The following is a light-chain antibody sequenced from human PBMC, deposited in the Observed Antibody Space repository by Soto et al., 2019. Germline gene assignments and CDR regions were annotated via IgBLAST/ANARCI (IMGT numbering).Light chain of an antibody. V-gene: IGKV1-39*01. CDR1: QGISSW. CDR2: AAS. J-gene: IGKJ1*01. CDR3: QQSYSTPWT. Sequence: DIQMPQSHSTLSASVGESLTITRRASQGISSWLAWYQQKPGKATKLLIYAASSLQSGVPSRFSGSGSGTDFTLTISSLQPEEFATYYCQQSYSTPWTFGQGTKVDIK.